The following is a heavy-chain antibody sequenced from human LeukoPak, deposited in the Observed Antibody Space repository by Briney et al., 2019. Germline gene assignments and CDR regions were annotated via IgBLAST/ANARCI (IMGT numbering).Heavy chain of an antibody. CDR2: IKQDGSEK. Sequence: GGSLRLSCAASGFTFSSYWMSWVRQAPGKGLEWEANIKQDGSEKYYVDSVKGRFTISRDNAKNSLYLQMNSLRAEDTAVHYCARDVRWQQLDYWGQGTLVTVSS. CDR1: GFTFSSYW. V-gene: IGHV3-7*01. CDR3: ARDVRWQQLDY. D-gene: IGHD6-13*01. J-gene: IGHJ4*02.